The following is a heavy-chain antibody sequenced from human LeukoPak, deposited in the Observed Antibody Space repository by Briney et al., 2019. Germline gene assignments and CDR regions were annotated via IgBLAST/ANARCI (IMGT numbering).Heavy chain of an antibody. CDR3: ARYTGFGELLNDAFDI. CDR2: INPNSGGT. V-gene: IGHV1-2*02. Sequence: ASVKVSCKASGYTFTGYYMHWVRQAPGQGLEWMGWINPNSGGTNYAQKFQGRVTMTRDTSISTAYMELSRLRSDDTAVYYCARYTGFGELLNDAFDIWGQGTMVTVSS. CDR1: GYTFTGYY. J-gene: IGHJ3*02. D-gene: IGHD3-10*01.